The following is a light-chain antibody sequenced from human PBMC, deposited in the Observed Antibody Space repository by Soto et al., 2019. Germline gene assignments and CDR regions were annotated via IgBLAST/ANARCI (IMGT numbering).Light chain of an antibody. J-gene: IGKJ4*01. CDR3: QQFNVYPLT. CDR2: AAS. Sequence: DIQLTQSPSFLSASVGDRVTITCLASQGIRDFLAWYQQKPGKAPKLLIYAASTLQTGVPTRFSGIASGTEFTLIISNLQPADFATYYCQQFNVYPLTFGGGTKVEIK. V-gene: IGKV1-9*01. CDR1: QGIRDF.